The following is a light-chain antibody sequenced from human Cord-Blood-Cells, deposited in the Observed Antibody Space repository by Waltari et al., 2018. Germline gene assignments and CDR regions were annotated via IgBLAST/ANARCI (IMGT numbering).Light chain of an antibody. J-gene: IGLJ2*01. CDR3: AAWDDSLNGVV. V-gene: IGLV1-36*01. Sequence: QSVLTQPPSVSEAPRQRVTISCSGSSSNIGNNAVYWYQQLPGKAPKLLIYYDVLLPSGVSDRFSVSTSGTSASLAISGLQSEDEADYYCAAWDDSLNGVVFGGGTKLTVL. CDR2: YDV. CDR1: SSNIGNNA.